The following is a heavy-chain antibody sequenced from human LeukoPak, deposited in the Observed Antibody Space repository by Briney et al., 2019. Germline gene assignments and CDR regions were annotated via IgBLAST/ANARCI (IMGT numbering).Heavy chain of an antibody. Sequence: PGGSLRLSCAASGFSFSNYGMHWVRQAPGKGLEWVAVIWYDGSNKYYADSVKGRFTISRDNSKNTLDLQMNSLRADDTAVYYCAKVGGAVDYWGQGTRVTVSS. CDR2: IWYDGSNK. CDR3: AKVGGAVDY. J-gene: IGHJ4*02. V-gene: IGHV3-33*06. D-gene: IGHD2-21*01. CDR1: GFSFSNYG.